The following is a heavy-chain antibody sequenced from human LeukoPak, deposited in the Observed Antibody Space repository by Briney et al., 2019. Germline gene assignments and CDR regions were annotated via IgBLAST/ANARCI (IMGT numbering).Heavy chain of an antibody. Sequence: SGGSLRLSCATFGFTFSSYGMTWVRQAPGKGLEWVSTISISGGTTYYADSVKGRSSISRDNSKSTVYLQLNSLRAEDTAVYYCAKFFYDSSGYYDYWGQGTLVTVSS. J-gene: IGHJ4*02. CDR1: GFTFSSYG. CDR3: AKFFYDSSGYYDY. D-gene: IGHD3-22*01. V-gene: IGHV3-23*01. CDR2: ISISGGTT.